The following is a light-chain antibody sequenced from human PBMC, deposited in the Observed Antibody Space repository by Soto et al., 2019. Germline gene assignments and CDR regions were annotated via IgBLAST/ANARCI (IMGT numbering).Light chain of an antibody. CDR1: QSVSSTY. CDR2: AAS. CDR3: QQYGSSRWT. V-gene: IGKV3-20*01. J-gene: IGKJ1*01. Sequence: EIVLTQSPDTLSLFPGERATLSCRASQSVSSTYLAWYQQKPGQDPRPLISAASSRATGTPDRFSGSGSGTDFTLTISRLEPEDFAVYYCQQYGSSRWTFGQGTKVEIK.